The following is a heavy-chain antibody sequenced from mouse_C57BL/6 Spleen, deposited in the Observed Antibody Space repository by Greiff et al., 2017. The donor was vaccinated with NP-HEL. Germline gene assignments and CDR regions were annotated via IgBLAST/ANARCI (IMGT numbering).Heavy chain of an antibody. CDR1: GYTFTSYW. V-gene: IGHV1-55*01. Sequence: VQLQQSGAELVQPGASVKMSCKASGYTFTSYWITWVKQRPGQGLEWIGDIYPGSGSTNYNEKFKSKATLTVDTSSSTAYMQLSILTSEDSAVYYCARYSNYYFDYWGQGTTLTVAS. D-gene: IGHD2-5*01. CDR3: ARYSNYYFDY. CDR2: IYPGSGST. J-gene: IGHJ2*01.